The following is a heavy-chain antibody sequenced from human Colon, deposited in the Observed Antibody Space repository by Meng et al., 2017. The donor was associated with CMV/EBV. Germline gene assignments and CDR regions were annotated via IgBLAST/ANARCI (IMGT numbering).Heavy chain of an antibody. J-gene: IGHJ4*02. CDR1: GDSVSSNSAA. CDR3: ARDWGDVRGGFDF. Sequence: QVQLQQSCPGLVKPSXTPSLTCSISGDSVSSNSAAWNWIRQSPSRGLEWLGRTYYRSKYYNDYALSVKSRITINPDTSKNQFSLQLNSVTPEDTAIYYCARDWGDVRGGFDFWGQGTLVTVSS. V-gene: IGHV6-1*01. D-gene: IGHD3-10*02. CDR2: TYYRSKYYN.